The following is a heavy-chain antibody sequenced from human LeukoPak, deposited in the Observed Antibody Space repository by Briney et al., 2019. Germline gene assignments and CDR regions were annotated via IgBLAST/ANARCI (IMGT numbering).Heavy chain of an antibody. CDR2: INPKSGGT. V-gene: IGHV1-2*02. CDR1: GYTFTGYY. J-gene: IGHJ4*02. CDR3: ARGPYDYVWGSYREYYFDY. D-gene: IGHD3-16*02. Sequence: GASVKVSCKASGYTFTGYYIHWVRQAPGQGLECMGWINPKSGGTNYGKKVQGRVTMTWDTSISTAYMELSSLRSDDTAVYYCARGPYDYVWGSYREYYFDYWGQGTLVTVSS.